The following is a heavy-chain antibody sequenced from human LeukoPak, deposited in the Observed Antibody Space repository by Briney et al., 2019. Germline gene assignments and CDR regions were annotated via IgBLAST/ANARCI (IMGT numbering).Heavy chain of an antibody. V-gene: IGHV3-74*01. CDR3: ARQNRGFDY. Sequence: PGGSLRLSCAASGFTFSSYSMHWVRHAPGKGLVWVSRISSDGSNTNYADSVKGRFTISRDNAKNTLYLQMNSLRAEDTALYYCARQNRGFDYWGQGTLVTVSS. J-gene: IGHJ4*02. CDR1: GFTFSSYS. D-gene: IGHD1-14*01. CDR2: ISSDGSNT.